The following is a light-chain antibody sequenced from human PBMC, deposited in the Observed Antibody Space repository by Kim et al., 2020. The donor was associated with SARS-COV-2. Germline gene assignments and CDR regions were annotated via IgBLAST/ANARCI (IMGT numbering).Light chain of an antibody. CDR1: SRSGSTGHY. V-gene: IGLV8-61*01. CDR2: DTH. CDR3: VLYMGSDIWL. J-gene: IGLJ3*02. Sequence: GVPVTLSCGLPSRSGSTGHYPNWYQQTPVPAPRTLIYDTHPRSSGVPDRFSGSVLGNKAALPITGAQADDESDYYCVLYMGSDIWLFGGGTKLTVL.